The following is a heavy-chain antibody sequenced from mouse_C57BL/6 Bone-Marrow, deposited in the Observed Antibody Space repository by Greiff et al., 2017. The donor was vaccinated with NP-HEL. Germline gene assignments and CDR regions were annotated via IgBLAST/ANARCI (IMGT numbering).Heavy chain of an antibody. Sequence: QVQLQQPGAELVRPGSSVKLSCKASGYTFTSYWMHWVKQRPIQGLEWIGNIDPSDSETHYNQKFKDKATLTVDKSSSTAYMQLSSLTSEDSAVYYCARGSMIRYAMDYWGQGTSVTVSS. V-gene: IGHV1-52*01. CDR3: ARGSMIRYAMDY. D-gene: IGHD2-4*01. CDR1: GYTFTSYW. J-gene: IGHJ4*01. CDR2: IDPSDSET.